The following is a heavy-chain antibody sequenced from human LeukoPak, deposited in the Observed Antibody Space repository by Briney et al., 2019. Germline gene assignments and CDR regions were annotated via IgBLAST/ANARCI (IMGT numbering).Heavy chain of an antibody. CDR2: IYTSGST. V-gene: IGHV4-61*02. CDR3: ARVEGSSWYFGSAFDI. J-gene: IGHJ3*02. D-gene: IGHD6-13*01. Sequence: NTSETLSLTCTVSGGSISSGSYYWSWIRQPAGKGLEWIRRIYTSGSTNYNPSLKSRVTISVDTSKNQFSLKLSSVTAADTAVYYCARVEGSSWYFGSAFDIWGQGTMVTVSS. CDR1: GGSISSGSYY.